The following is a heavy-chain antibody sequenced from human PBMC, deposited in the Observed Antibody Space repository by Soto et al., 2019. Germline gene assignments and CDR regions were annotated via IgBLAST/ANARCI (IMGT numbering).Heavy chain of an antibody. J-gene: IGHJ4*02. V-gene: IGHV3-23*01. CDR2: LSGGNT. D-gene: IGHD6-19*01. Sequence: DVQLLESGGALVQPGGSLRLSCAASGFTFTSYAMSWVRQAPGKGLEWVSTLSGGNTYYADSVKGRFTISRDNSENTLYLQRISLRVEDMAIYSCAKGPHSSAWHYFDYWGQGTLITVSS. CDR3: AKGPHSSAWHYFDY. CDR1: GFTFTSYA.